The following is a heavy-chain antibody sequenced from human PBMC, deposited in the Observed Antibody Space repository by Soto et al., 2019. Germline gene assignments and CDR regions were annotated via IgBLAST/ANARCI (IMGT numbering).Heavy chain of an antibody. D-gene: IGHD4-17*01. CDR1: GDSLSSISSA. CDR3: AREEDDYGDYEQFGAFDI. V-gene: IGHV6-1*01. Sequence: PSQTLSLTCAISGDSLSSISSAWNWIRQSPSRGLEWLGRTYFMSKWYNDYAVSVRSRITINPDTSKNQFSLQLNSVTPEDTAVYYCAREEDDYGDYEQFGAFDIWGQGTMVTVSS. CDR2: TYFMSKWYN. J-gene: IGHJ3*02.